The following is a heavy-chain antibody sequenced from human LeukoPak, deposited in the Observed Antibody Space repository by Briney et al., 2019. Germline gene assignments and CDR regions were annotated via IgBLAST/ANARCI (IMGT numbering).Heavy chain of an antibody. D-gene: IGHD2-8*01. CDR2: IYPSGST. V-gene: IGHV4-38-2*02. CDR1: GYSIRSGYY. J-gene: IGHJ4*02. Sequence: PSETLSLTCTVSGYSIRSGYYWGWIRQPPGKRLEWIGSIYPSGSTFYNPSLKSRVTISVDTSKNQFYLKVNSVTAADTAVYYCARDLYYIDGVSYVFDYWGQGTLVTVSS. CDR3: ARDLYYIDGVSYVFDY.